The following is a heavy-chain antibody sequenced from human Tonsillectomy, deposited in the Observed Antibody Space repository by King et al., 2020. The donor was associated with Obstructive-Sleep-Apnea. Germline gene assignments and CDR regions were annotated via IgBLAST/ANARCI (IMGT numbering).Heavy chain of an antibody. CDR3: ATIAARPYGLDV. Sequence: QLQESGPGLVKPSETLSLTCTVSGGSISSSSYYWGWIRQPPGKGLEWIGSIYYSGSTYYNPSLKSRVTISVYTSKNQFSLRPSSVTAADTAVYYCATIAARPYGLDVWGQGTTVTVSS. CDR1: GGSISSSSYY. CDR2: IYYSGST. V-gene: IGHV4-39*07. D-gene: IGHD6-6*01. J-gene: IGHJ6*02.